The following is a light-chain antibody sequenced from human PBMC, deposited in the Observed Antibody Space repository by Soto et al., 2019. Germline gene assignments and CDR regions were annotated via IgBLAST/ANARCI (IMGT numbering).Light chain of an antibody. V-gene: IGLV2-8*01. Sequence: QSVLTQPPSASGSPGQSVAISCTGTSSDIGGYNYVSWYQQHPGKAPKLMIFEVSQRPSGVPDRFSGSKSGNTASLTVSGLQAEDEADYYCSSYAGSSTLLFGGGTQLTVL. CDR2: EVS. CDR1: SSDIGGYNY. J-gene: IGLJ2*01. CDR3: SSYAGSSTLL.